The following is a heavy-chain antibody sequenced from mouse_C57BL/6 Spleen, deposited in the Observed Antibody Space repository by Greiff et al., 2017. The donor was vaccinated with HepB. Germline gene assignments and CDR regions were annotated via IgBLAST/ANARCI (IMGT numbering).Heavy chain of an antibody. J-gene: IGHJ4*01. CDR2: ISDGGSYT. V-gene: IGHV5-4*01. Sequence: EVKLMESGGGLVKPGGSLKLSCAASGFTFSSYAMSWVRQTPEKRLEWVATISDGGSYTYYPDNVKGRFTISRDNAKNNLYLQMSHLKSEDTAMYYCARDYRDYAMDYWGQGTSVTVSS. D-gene: IGHD2-14*01. CDR3: ARDYRDYAMDY. CDR1: GFTFSSYA.